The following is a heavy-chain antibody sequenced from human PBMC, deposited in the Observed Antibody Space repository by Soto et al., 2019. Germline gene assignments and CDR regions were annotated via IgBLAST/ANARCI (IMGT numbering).Heavy chain of an antibody. CDR1: GFTFSNYA. D-gene: IGHD6-19*01. CDR2: VSGGGSNT. V-gene: IGHV3-23*01. CDR3: ARSGSDWFTFDY. Sequence: EVQLLESGGGLVQPGGSLRLSCAASGFTFSNYAMSWVRQAPGKGLEWVSAVSGGGSNTYYADSVIGRFTISRDNSENSLYLHLNSLRAEDTAVYYCARSGSDWFTFDYWVQGTLLTVSS. J-gene: IGHJ4*02.